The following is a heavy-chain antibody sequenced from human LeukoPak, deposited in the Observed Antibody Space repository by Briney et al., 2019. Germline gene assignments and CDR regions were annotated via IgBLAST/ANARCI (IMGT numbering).Heavy chain of an antibody. J-gene: IGHJ4*02. CDR3: ARGHYDILTGYYFVLDY. Sequence: RASVKVSCKASGYTFTSYGISWVRQAPGQGLEWMGWISAYNGNTNYAQKLQGRVTMTTDTSTSTAYMELRSLRSDDTAVYYCARGHYDILTGYYFVLDYWGQGTLVTVSS. CDR1: GYTFTSYG. D-gene: IGHD3-9*01. V-gene: IGHV1-18*01. CDR2: ISAYNGNT.